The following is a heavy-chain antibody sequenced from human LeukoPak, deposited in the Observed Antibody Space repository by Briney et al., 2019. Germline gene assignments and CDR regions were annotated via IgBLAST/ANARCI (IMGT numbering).Heavy chain of an antibody. V-gene: IGHV4-59*01. CDR1: GGSISIYY. CDR3: ARYIAVAAYFDY. J-gene: IGHJ4*02. Sequence: SETLSLICTVSGGSISIYYWRWIREPRGKGLEGMRYIYYSGCTNYNPSLKSRVTISVDTSKNQFSLKLSSVTAADTAVYYCARYIAVAAYFDYWGQGTLVTVSS. CDR2: IYYSGCT. D-gene: IGHD6-19*01.